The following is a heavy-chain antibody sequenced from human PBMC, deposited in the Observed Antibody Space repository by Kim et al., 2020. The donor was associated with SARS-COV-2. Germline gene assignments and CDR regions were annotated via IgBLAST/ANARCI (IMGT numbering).Heavy chain of an antibody. CDR1: GGSISSSDW. D-gene: IGHD2-15*01. CDR3: AGGSLDL. Sequence: SETLSLTCAVSGGSISSSDWWSWVRQPPGGGLEWIGEIHHYGNTNYNPSLKSRVTTSVDRSKNQFSLKLDSVAAADTAVYYCAGGSLDLWGQGALVIVSS. J-gene: IGHJ5*02. V-gene: IGHV4-4*02. CDR2: IHHYGNT.